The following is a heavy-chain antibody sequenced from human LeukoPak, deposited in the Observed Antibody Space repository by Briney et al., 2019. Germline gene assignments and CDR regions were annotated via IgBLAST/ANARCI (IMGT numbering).Heavy chain of an antibody. CDR1: GFTFSDYY. J-gene: IGHJ4*02. D-gene: IGHD3-10*02. CDR3: ARHSARGLDY. Sequence: GGSLRLSCAASGFTFSDYYMSWIRQAPGKGLEWVSYISGSRSDIKYADSVKGRFTISRDNAENSLFLQMNSLRAEDTAVYYCARHSARGLDYWGQGTLVTVSS. V-gene: IGHV3-11*03. CDR2: ISGSRSDI.